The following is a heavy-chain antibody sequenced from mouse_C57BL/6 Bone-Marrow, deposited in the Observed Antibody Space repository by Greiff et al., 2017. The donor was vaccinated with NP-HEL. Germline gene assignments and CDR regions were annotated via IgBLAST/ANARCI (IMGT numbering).Heavy chain of an antibody. Sequence: QVQLQQPGAELVKPGASVKVSCKASGYTFTSYWMHWVKQRPGQGLEWIGRIHPSDSDTNYNQKFKGKATLTVDKSSSTAYMQLSSLTSEDSAVYYCAISTNYYGSSDHYYAMDYWGQGTSVTVSS. V-gene: IGHV1-74*01. CDR1: GYTFTSYW. CDR2: IHPSDSDT. CDR3: AISTNYYGSSDHYYAMDY. D-gene: IGHD1-1*01. J-gene: IGHJ4*01.